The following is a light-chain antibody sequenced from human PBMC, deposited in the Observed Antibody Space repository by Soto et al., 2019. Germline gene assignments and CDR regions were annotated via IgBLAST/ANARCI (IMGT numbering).Light chain of an antibody. J-gene: IGLJ1*01. V-gene: IGLV1-40*01. CDR1: SSDIGAGYD. Sequence: QSVLTQTPSVSGAPGQRVTISCTGSSSDIGAGYDVHWYQQHPGRAPKLIIYEVSHRFSGLSYRFSGSKSGNTASLTISGLQAEDEGDYYCTSFAPGRIYVFGSGTKVTVL. CDR3: TSFAPGRIYV. CDR2: EVS.